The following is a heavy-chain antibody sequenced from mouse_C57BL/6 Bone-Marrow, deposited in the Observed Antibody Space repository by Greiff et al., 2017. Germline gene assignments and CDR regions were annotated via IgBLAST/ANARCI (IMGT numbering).Heavy chain of an antibody. CDR2: INPSSGYT. J-gene: IGHJ3*01. CDR3: AMVDFISSVGGPFAY. Sequence: VQLQESGAELARPGASVKMSCKASGYTFTSYTMHWVKQRPGQGLEWIGYINPSSGYTKYNQKFKDKATLTADKSSSTAYMQLSSLTSEDSTVYYCAMVDFISSVGGPFAYWGQGTTVTVSA. D-gene: IGHD1-1*01. CDR1: GYTFTSYT. V-gene: IGHV1-4*01.